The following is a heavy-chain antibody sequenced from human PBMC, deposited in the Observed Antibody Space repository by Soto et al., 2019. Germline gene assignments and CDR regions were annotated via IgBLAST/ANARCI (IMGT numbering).Heavy chain of an antibody. CDR1: GYSFTSYW. CDR3: ARRGSYYDSSGHDY. D-gene: IGHD3-22*01. J-gene: IGHJ4*02. Sequence: GESLKISCKGSGYSFTSYWISWVGQMPGKGLEWMGRIDPSDSYTNYSPSFQGHVTISADKSISTAYLQWSSLKASDTAMYYCARRGSYYDSSGHDYWGQGTLVTVSS. CDR2: IDPSDSYT. V-gene: IGHV5-10-1*01.